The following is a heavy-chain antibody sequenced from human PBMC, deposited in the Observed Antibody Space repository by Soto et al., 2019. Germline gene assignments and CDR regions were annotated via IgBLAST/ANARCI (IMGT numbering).Heavy chain of an antibody. J-gene: IGHJ6*03. CDR2: IYYSGST. D-gene: IGHD5-12*01. V-gene: IGHV4-59*08. Sequence: KPSETLSLTCAVYGGSFSGYYWSWIRQPPGKGLEWIGYIYYSGSTNYNPSLKSRVTISVDTSKNQFSLKLSSVTAADTAVYYCARCGFEYSGYDSSYYYYYMDVWGKGTTVTVSS. CDR1: GGSFSGYY. CDR3: ARCGFEYSGYDSSYYYYYMDV.